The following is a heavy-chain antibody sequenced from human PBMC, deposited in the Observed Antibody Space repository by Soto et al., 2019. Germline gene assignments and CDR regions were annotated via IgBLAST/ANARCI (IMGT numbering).Heavy chain of an antibody. CDR2: IRFDGSNE. Sequence: GGSLRLSCAVPGGIFHGYGMHWVRQAPGKGLEWVAIIRFDGSNEEYADSVKGRFTISRDNSKNTLYLQMNSLRAEDTAVYYCAKGLELGPLDDWGQGTLVTVSS. V-gene: IGHV3-30*02. J-gene: IGHJ4*02. D-gene: IGHD3-16*01. CDR3: AKGLELGPLDD. CDR1: GGIFHGYG.